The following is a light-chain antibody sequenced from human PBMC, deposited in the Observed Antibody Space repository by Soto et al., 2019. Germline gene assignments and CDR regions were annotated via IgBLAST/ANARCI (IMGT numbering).Light chain of an antibody. V-gene: IGLV1-44*01. J-gene: IGLJ3*02. Sequence: QSVLTQPPSASGTPGQRVTISCSGSSSNIGSNTVSWYQQLPGTAPKLLIYSNDQRPSGVPDRFSGSKSGTSASLAISGLQSEYETDYYCAAWDDSLHVVFGGGTKVTVL. CDR2: SND. CDR1: SSNIGSNT. CDR3: AAWDDSLHVV.